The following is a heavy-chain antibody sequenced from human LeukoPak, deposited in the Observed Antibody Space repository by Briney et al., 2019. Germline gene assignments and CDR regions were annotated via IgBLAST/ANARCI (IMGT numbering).Heavy chain of an antibody. D-gene: IGHD4-11*01. CDR2: IYYSGST. CDR1: GGSFSGYY. CDR3: ARGHSIEPYYYYSYMDV. V-gene: IGHV4-59*01. J-gene: IGHJ6*03. Sequence: SSETLSLTCAVYGGSFSGYYWGWIRQPPGKGLEWIGNIYYSGSTNYNPSLKSRVTISVDTSKNQFSLKLSSVTAADTAVYYCARGHSIEPYYYYSYMDVWGKGTTVTVSS.